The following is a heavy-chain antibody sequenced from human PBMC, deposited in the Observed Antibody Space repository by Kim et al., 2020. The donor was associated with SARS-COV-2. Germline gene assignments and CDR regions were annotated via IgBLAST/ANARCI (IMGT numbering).Heavy chain of an antibody. D-gene: IGHD4-17*01. CDR1: GFTFSSYS. J-gene: IGHJ4*02. V-gene: IGHV3-48*02. Sequence: GGSLRLSCAASGFTFSSYSMNWVRQAPGKGLEWVSYISSSSSTIYYADSVKGRFTISRDNAKNSLYLQMNSLRDEDTAVYYCARDLYGDYGQRHFDYWGQGTLVTVSS. CDR2: ISSSSSTI. CDR3: ARDLYGDYGQRHFDY.